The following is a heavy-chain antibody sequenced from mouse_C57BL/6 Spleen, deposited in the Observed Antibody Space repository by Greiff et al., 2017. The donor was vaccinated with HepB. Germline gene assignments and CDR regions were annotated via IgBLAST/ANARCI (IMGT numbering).Heavy chain of an antibody. CDR2: ISSGGSYT. CDR3: ARPLTTVVAPNAMDY. CDR1: GFTFSSYG. Sequence: EVQVVESGGDLVKPGGSLKLSCAASGFTFSSYGMSWVRQTPDKRLEWVATISSGGSYTYYPDSVKGRFTISRDNAKNTLYLQMSSLKSEDTAMYYCARPLTTVVAPNAMDYWGQGTSVTVSS. J-gene: IGHJ4*01. V-gene: IGHV5-6*01. D-gene: IGHD1-1*01.